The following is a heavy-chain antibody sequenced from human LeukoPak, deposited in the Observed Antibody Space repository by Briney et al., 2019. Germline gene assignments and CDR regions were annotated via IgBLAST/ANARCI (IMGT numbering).Heavy chain of an antibody. Sequence: WGSLRLSCSASGFTFSSYAMHWVRQAPGKGLEYVSAISSNGGSTYYADSVKGRFTISRDNSKNTLYLQMSSLRAEDTAVYYCVKGYCGGGCYFDYWGQGTLVTVSS. CDR3: VKGYCGGGCYFDY. D-gene: IGHD2-21*02. CDR2: ISSNGGST. CDR1: GFTFSSYA. V-gene: IGHV3-64D*06. J-gene: IGHJ4*02.